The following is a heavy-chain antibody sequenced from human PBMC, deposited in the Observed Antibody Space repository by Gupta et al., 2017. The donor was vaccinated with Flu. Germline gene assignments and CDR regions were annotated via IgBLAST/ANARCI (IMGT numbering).Heavy chain of an antibody. J-gene: IGHJ6*02. CDR2: IYYSGST. V-gene: IGHV4-59*01. CDR1: GGSISSYY. CDR3: AREDLYYGMDV. Sequence: QVQLQESGPGLVKPSETLSLTCTVSGGSISSYYWSWIRQPPGKGLEWIGYIYYSGSTNYNPSLKSRVTISVDTSKNQFSLKLSSVTAADTAVYYCAREDLYYGMDVWGQGTTVTVSS.